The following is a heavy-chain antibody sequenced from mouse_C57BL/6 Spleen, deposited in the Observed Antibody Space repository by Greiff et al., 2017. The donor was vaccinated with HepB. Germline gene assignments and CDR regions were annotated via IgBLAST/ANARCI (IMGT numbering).Heavy chain of an antibody. CDR1: GYTFTGYW. Sequence: VQLQQSGAELMKPGASVKLSCKATGYTFTGYWIEWVKQRPGHGLEWIGEILPGSGSTNYNEKFKGKATFTADTSSNTAYMQLSSLTTEDSAIYYCARKAPSHHYYGSSYGYWYFDVWGTGTTVTVSS. CDR2: ILPGSGST. V-gene: IGHV1-9*01. D-gene: IGHD1-1*01. CDR3: ARKAPSHHYYGSSYGYWYFDV. J-gene: IGHJ1*03.